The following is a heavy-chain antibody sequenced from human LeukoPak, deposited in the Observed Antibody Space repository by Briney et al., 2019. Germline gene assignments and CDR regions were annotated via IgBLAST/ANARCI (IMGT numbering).Heavy chain of an antibody. CDR2: IKQDGSGV. CDR3: ARDCDNSGYDVRYEH. CDR1: GFTFSRYW. J-gene: IGHJ1*01. D-gene: IGHD3-22*01. Sequence: TGGSLRLSCAASGFTFSRYWMSWVRQAPGKGLEWVANIKQDGSGVYYVASVKGRFTISRDNAKRTLYLQMNSLRVEDTGVYYCARDCDNSGYDVRYEHWGQGTLVTVSS. V-gene: IGHV3-7*04.